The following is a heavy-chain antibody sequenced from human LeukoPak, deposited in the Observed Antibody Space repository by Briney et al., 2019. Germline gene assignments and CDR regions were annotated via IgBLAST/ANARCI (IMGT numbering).Heavy chain of an antibody. V-gene: IGHV4-31*03. CDR1: GGSISSGGYY. Sequence: SETLSLTCTVSGGSISSGGYYWSWFRQHPGKGLEWIGYIYYSGSTYYNPSLKSRVTISVDTSKNQFSLKLSSVTAADTAVYYCAREEGTVTTRGWFDPWGQGTPVTVSS. CDR2: IYYSGST. CDR3: AREEGTVTTRGWFDP. D-gene: IGHD4-11*01. J-gene: IGHJ5*02.